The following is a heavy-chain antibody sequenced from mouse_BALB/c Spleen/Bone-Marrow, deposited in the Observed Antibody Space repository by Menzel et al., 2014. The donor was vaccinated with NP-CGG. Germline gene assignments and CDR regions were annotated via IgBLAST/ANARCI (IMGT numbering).Heavy chain of an antibody. Sequence: EVMLVESGGGLVNPGGSLKLSCTTSGFTFSDYAMSWVRQTPEKRLEWVVTVSSGGRYTYFSGSVKGRFTISRDNAKNTLYLQMTSLRSEDTAMYYCARSRGEYALDYWGQGTSVTVSS. CDR2: VSSGGRYT. D-gene: IGHD5-2*01. V-gene: IGHV5-9-1*01. CDR3: ARSRGEYALDY. J-gene: IGHJ4*01. CDR1: GFTFSDYA.